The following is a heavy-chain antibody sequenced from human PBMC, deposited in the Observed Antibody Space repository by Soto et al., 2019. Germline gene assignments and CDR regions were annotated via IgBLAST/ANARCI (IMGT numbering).Heavy chain of an antibody. Sequence: SLRLSCAASGFTFNDYTMPWVRQGPGKGLEWVSGISWKTGSIGYADSVQGRFTISRDNSKNSLYLKMNSLTAEDTALYYCAKDRPRQYSSAWTFDYWGQGTLVTVSS. CDR3: AKDRPRQYSSAWTFDY. CDR1: GFTFNDYT. CDR2: ISWKTGSI. V-gene: IGHV3-9*01. J-gene: IGHJ4*02. D-gene: IGHD6-19*01.